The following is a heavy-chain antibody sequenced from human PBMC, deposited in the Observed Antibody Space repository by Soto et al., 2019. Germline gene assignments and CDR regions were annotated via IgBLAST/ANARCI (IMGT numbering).Heavy chain of an antibody. D-gene: IGHD2-15*01. V-gene: IGHV1-69*12. CDR3: AREGRYCSGGSCYSALCGGWFDP. CDR1: GGTFSSYA. CDR2: IIPIFGTA. Sequence: QVQLVQSGAEVKKPGSSVKVSCKASGGTFSSYAISWVRQAPGQGLEWMGGIIPIFGTANYAQKFQGRVTVTADESTSTAYMELSSLRSEDTAVYYCAREGRYCSGGSCYSALCGGWFDPWGQGTLVTVSS. J-gene: IGHJ5*02.